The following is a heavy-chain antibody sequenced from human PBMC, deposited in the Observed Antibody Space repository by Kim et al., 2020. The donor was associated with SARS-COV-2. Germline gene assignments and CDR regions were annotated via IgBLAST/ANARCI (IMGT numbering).Heavy chain of an antibody. D-gene: IGHD2-15*01. CDR1: GGSISSGGYY. V-gene: IGHV4-31*03. Sequence: SETLSLTCTVSGGSISSGGYYWSWIRPHPGKGLEWIGYIYDSGSTYYNPSLKSRVTISVDTSKNQFSLKLSSVTAADTAVYSCARGRGKGGSIIDYWGQGTLVTVSS. CDR2: IYDSGST. J-gene: IGHJ4*02. CDR3: ARGRGKGGSIIDY.